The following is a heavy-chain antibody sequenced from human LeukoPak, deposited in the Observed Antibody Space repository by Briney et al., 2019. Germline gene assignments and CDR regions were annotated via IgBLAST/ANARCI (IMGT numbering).Heavy chain of an antibody. D-gene: IGHD5-24*01. V-gene: IGHV3-53*01. CDR2: IFSNGDT. CDR3: TRDQMNY. Sequence: GGSLRLSCTASEFTVSRNYMLWVRQAPGKGLEWVSLIFSNGDTHYADSVKGRFTISRDTSKTTVSLQMNSLRVEDTAMYYCTRDQMNYWGQGTLVTVSS. CDR1: EFTVSRNY. J-gene: IGHJ4*02.